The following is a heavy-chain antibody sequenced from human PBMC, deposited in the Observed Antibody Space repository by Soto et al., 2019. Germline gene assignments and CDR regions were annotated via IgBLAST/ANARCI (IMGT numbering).Heavy chain of an antibody. Sequence: SETLSLTCSVSNGSINSAGHFWSWLRQHPGKGLEWLGYIYYTGSTYYNPALQRRAVFPIDTSKTRFSLKLTSVTAADTAVYYCARGFGGVSLDYFDFWGQGTQVT. CDR2: IYYTGST. CDR1: NGSINSAGHF. D-gene: IGHD3-16*01. J-gene: IGHJ4*02. V-gene: IGHV4-31*03. CDR3: ARGFGGVSLDYFDF.